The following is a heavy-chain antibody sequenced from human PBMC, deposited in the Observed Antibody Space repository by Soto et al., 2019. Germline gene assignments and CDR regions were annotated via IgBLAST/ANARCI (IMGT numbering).Heavy chain of an antibody. D-gene: IGHD6-6*01. Sequence: ASVKVSCKASGYTFTSYAMHWVRQAPGQRLEWMGWINAGNGNTKYSQKFQGRVTTTTDTSTSTAYMELRSLRSDDTAVYYCARDTPDSSSPYLEGAFDIWGQGTMVTVSS. CDR2: INAGNGNT. CDR3: ARDTPDSSSPYLEGAFDI. CDR1: GYTFTSYA. V-gene: IGHV1-3*01. J-gene: IGHJ3*02.